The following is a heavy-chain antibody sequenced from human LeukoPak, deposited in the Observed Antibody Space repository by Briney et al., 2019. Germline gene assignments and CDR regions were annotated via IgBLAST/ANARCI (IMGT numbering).Heavy chain of an antibody. CDR1: GFTFSSYG. Sequence: GGTLRLSCAASGFTFSSYGMSWVRQAPGKGLEWVSAISGSGGSTYYADSVKGRFTISRENSKNTLYLQMNSLRAEDTAVYYCAKDRGGHYDILTGYYTPTVYYFDYWGQGTLVTVSS. J-gene: IGHJ4*02. D-gene: IGHD3-9*01. CDR3: AKDRGGHYDILTGYYTPTVYYFDY. V-gene: IGHV3-23*01. CDR2: ISGSGGST.